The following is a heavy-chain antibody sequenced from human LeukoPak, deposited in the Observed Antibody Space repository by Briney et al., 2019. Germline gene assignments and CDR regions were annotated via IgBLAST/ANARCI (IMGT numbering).Heavy chain of an antibody. D-gene: IGHD3-9*01. CDR2: IYYSGST. CDR3: ARASRLRYFDWLLKFDY. Sequence: SETLSLTCTVSGGSISSYYWSWIRQPPGKGLEWIGYIYYSGSTNYNPSLKSRVTISVDTSKNQFSLKLSSVTAADTAVYYCARASRLRYFDWLLKFDYWGQGTLVTVSS. J-gene: IGHJ4*02. V-gene: IGHV4-59*12. CDR1: GGSISSYY.